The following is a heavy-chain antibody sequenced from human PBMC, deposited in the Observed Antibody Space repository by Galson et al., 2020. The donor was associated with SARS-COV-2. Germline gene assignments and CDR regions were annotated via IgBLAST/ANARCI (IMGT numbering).Heavy chain of an antibody. D-gene: IGHD1-1*01. Sequence: GGSLRLSCAASGFTFSTYNMNWVRPAPGKGLEWVSHITSGGTVHYADSVKGRFTISRDNAKNSLYLQMNNLRADDTAVYYCARGGDNWQNSFDYWGQGALVTVSS. J-gene: IGHJ4*02. CDR1: GFTFSTYN. V-gene: IGHV3-48*04. CDR2: ITSGGTV. CDR3: ARGGDNWQNSFDY.